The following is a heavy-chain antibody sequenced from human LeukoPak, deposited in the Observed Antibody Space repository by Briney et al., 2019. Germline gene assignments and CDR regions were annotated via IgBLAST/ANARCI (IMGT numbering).Heavy chain of an antibody. Sequence: PGGSLRLSCAASGFTFSSYAMSWVRQAPGKGLEWVSAISGSGGSTYYADSVKGRFTISRDNSKNTLYLQMNSLRAEDTAVYYCANAPKGYCSSTSCYSGARPEVYWGQGTLVTVSS. D-gene: IGHD2-2*01. CDR1: GFTFSSYA. CDR3: ANAPKGYCSSTSCYSGARPEVY. V-gene: IGHV3-23*01. CDR2: ISGSGGST. J-gene: IGHJ4*02.